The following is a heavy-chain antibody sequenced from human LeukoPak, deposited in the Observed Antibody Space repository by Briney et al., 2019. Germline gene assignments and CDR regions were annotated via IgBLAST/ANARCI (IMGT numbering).Heavy chain of an antibody. D-gene: IGHD1-26*01. J-gene: IGHJ4*02. CDR1: DGSINIYY. CDR2: VHYSGNT. V-gene: IGHV4-59*01. Sequence: SETLSLTCTVSDGSINIYYWNWIRQPPGKGLEWIGYVHYSGNTNYNPSLKSRLTISVDTSNNQVSLKLTSVTAADTAVYYCARGAYFDYWGQGTLVTVSS. CDR3: ARGAYFDY.